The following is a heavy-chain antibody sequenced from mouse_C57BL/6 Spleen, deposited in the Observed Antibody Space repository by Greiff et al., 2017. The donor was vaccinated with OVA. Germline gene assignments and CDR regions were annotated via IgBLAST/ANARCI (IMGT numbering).Heavy chain of an antibody. Sequence: DVHLVESGGGLVQPGGSLKLSCVASGFTFSNYWMNWVRQSPEKGLEWVAQISLNSDNYATHYAVSVKGRFTISRDDSNSSVYLQMNNLRAEDIGIYYCTVYYDGSSPRWDFEVWGTGTTVTVAS. CDR2: ISLNSDNYAT. V-gene: IGHV6-3*01. CDR3: TVYYDGSSPRWDFEV. CDR1: GFTFSNYW. J-gene: IGHJ1*03. D-gene: IGHD1-1*01.